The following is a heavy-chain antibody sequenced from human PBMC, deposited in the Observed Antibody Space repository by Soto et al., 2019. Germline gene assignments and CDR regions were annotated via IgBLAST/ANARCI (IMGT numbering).Heavy chain of an antibody. CDR2: IDYSGST. D-gene: IGHD3-10*01. J-gene: IGHJ6*02. CDR3: AMIVQRDGSLLTNDCYGMDV. Sequence: PSETLSLTCTVSGGSVRGGYYYWSWIRQPPGKGLVWIGYIDYSGSTNYNPSLKSRVTMSIDTYKNQLSLKLSSVTAAVTAVDYCAMIVQRDGSLLTNDCYGMDVWGQGTTVTVSS. CDR1: GGSVRGGYYY. V-gene: IGHV4-61*01.